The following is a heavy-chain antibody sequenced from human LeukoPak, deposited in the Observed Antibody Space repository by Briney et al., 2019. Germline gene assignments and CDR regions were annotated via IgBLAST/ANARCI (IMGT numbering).Heavy chain of an antibody. Sequence: GGSLRLSCAASGFTFSSYWMHWVRQAPGKGLVWVSRINSDGSSTSYADSVKGRFTISRDNAKNTLYLQMNSLRAEDTAVYYCARYNTMIGKGFDYWGQGALGTVSS. J-gene: IGHJ4*02. CDR3: ARYNTMIGKGFDY. D-gene: IGHD3-22*01. CDR2: INSDGSST. V-gene: IGHV3-74*01. CDR1: GFTFSSYW.